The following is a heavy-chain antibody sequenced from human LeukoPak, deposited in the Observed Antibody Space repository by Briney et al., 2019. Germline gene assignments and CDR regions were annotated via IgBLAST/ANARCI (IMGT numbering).Heavy chain of an antibody. CDR2: IYYSGST. J-gene: IGHJ6*03. Sequence: ASKTLSLTCTVSGGSISSYYWSWIRQPPGKGLEWIGYIYYSGSTNYNPSLKSRVTISVDTSKKKFSLKLSSVTATDTAVYYCARVGSSSWRDYYYYYMDVWGKGTTVTVSS. V-gene: IGHV4-59*01. D-gene: IGHD6-13*01. CDR1: GGSISSYY. CDR3: ARVGSSSWRDYYYYYMDV.